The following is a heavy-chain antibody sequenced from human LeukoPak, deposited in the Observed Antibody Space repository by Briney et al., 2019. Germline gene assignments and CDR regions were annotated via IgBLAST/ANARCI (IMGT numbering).Heavy chain of an antibody. D-gene: IGHD5-18*01. CDR1: GGSISNSAYY. Sequence: SETLSLTCTVSGGSISNSAYYWGWIRQPPGKGLEWIGSIYYSGSTYYNPSLKSRVTISVDTSKNQLSLWLSSVTAADTAVYYCARKVGYNYGYTDYWGQGTLVTVSS. J-gene: IGHJ4*02. CDR3: ARKVGYNYGYTDY. V-gene: IGHV4-39*01. CDR2: IYYSGST.